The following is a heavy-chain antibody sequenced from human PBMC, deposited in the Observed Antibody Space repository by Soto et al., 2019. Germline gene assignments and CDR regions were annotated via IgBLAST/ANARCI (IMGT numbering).Heavy chain of an antibody. CDR3: ARDSSSWYRWFDP. CDR2: FDPEDGET. CDR1: GYTLTELS. Sequence: GASVKVSCKVSGYTLTELSMHWVRQAPGKGLEWMGGFDPEDGETSYAQKFQGRVTMTRDTSTSTVYMELSSLRSEDTAVYYCARDSSSWYRWFDPWGQGTLVTVSS. J-gene: IGHJ5*02. V-gene: IGHV1-24*01. D-gene: IGHD6-13*01.